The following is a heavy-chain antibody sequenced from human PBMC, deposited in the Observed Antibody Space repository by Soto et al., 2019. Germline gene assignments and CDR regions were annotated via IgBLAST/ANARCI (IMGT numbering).Heavy chain of an antibody. CDR1: ASTFTGYT. J-gene: IGHJ5*02. Sequence: QVHLVQSETEVKEPGASVKVSCKTSASTFTGYTINWVRQAPGQGLEWMGWISSLNGNTDYARKFQGRLTMTTNTSATTAYMELKNLRSDDTAVYFCARGTVTSGRGFGPWGQGTLVTVSS. CDR3: ARGTVTSGRGFGP. CDR2: ISSLNGNT. V-gene: IGHV1-18*04. D-gene: IGHD4-17*01.